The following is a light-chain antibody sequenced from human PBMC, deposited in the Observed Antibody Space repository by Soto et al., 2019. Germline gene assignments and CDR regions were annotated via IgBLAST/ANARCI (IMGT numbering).Light chain of an antibody. V-gene: IGLV2-14*03. CDR2: DVS. Sequence: QSALTQPASVSGSPGQSFTISCTGTSSDVGAHHSVSWYQQHPGKAPKLIIFDVSNRPSGVSNRFSGSKSGNMASLTISGLHAEDDADYYCSSFTDTGTVMFGGGTKVTVL. CDR1: SSDVGAHHS. CDR3: SSFTDTGTVM. J-gene: IGLJ3*02.